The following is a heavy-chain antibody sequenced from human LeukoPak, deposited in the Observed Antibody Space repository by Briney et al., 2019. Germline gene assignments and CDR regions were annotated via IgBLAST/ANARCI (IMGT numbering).Heavy chain of an antibody. Sequence: SETLSLTCTVSGGSISSYYWSWIRQPPGKGLEWIGYIYYSGSTNYNPSLKSRVTISVDTSKNQFSLKLSSVTAADTAVYYCARDTHYYDSSGYYYAGYFDYWGQGTLVTVSS. V-gene: IGHV4-59*01. CDR1: GGSISSYY. J-gene: IGHJ4*02. CDR2: IYYSGST. D-gene: IGHD3-22*01. CDR3: ARDTHYYDSSGYYYAGYFDY.